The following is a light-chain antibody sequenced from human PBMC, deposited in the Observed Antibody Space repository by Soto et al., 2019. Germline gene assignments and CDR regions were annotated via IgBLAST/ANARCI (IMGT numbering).Light chain of an antibody. Sequence: QSALTQPASVSGSPGQSITFSCTGTSGDVGGYNLVSWYRQHPGKAPKVMIYEDTKRPSGVSTRFSGSKSGNTASLTISGLQAEDEADYYCSSYTGSSVVFGGGTKVTVL. J-gene: IGLJ2*01. CDR3: SSYTGSSVV. CDR2: EDT. CDR1: SGDVGGYNL. V-gene: IGLV2-23*01.